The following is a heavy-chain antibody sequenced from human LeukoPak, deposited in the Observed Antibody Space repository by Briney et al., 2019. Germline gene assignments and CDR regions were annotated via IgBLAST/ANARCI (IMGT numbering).Heavy chain of an antibody. J-gene: IGHJ4*02. Sequence: PSETLSLTCTVSGGSISSSSYYWGWIRQPPGKGLEWIGEINHSGSTKYNPSLESRVTISVDTSKNQFSLQLSSVTAADTAVYYCARSTRLAAVGTFDYWGQGTLVTVSS. V-gene: IGHV4-39*07. CDR1: GGSISSSSYY. CDR2: INHSGST. D-gene: IGHD6-13*01. CDR3: ARSTRLAAVGTFDY.